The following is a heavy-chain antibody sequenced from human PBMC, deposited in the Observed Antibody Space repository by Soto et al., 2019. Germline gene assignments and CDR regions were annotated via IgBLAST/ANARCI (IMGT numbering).Heavy chain of an antibody. CDR1: GGTFSSYT. D-gene: IGHD5-18*01. CDR3: ARAAMAHAPPDY. J-gene: IGHJ4*02. CDR2: IMPILGIA. Sequence: QVQLVQSGAEVKKPGSSVKVSCKASGGTFSSYTISWVRQAPGQGLEWMGRIMPILGIANYAQKFQGRVTITADKSTSTAYMELSSLRSEDTAVYYCARAAMAHAPPDYWGQGTLVTVSS. V-gene: IGHV1-69*02.